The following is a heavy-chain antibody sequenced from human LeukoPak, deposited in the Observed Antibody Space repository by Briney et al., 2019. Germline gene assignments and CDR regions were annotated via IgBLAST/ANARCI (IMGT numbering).Heavy chain of an antibody. CDR1: GITFSTFA. Sequence: GGSLRLSCAASGITFSTFAMSWVRQAPGRGLECVSMISGGGDRTYYAESVEGRFTISRDNSKNTLYLQMNSLRAEDTAVYYCAKGHSAYGTGFDYWGQGTLVTVSS. D-gene: IGHD5-12*01. J-gene: IGHJ4*02. CDR2: ISGGGDRT. V-gene: IGHV3-23*01. CDR3: AKGHSAYGTGFDY.